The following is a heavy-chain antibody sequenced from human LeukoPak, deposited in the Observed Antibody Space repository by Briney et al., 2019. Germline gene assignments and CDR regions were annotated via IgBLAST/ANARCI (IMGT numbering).Heavy chain of an antibody. CDR2: INHSGST. Sequence: PSETLSLTCAVYGGSFSGYDWSWIRQPPGKGLEWMGEINHSGSTNYNPSLKSRGTISVDTSKNQFSLKMSSVTAEYAAVCYCARDYYDSSGVDFDYWGQGTLVTVSS. CDR1: GGSFSGYD. J-gene: IGHJ4*02. CDR3: ARDYYDSSGVDFDY. D-gene: IGHD3-22*01. V-gene: IGHV4-34*01.